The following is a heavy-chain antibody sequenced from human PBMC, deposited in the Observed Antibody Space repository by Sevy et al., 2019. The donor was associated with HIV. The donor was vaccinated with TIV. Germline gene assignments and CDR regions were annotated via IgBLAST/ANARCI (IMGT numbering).Heavy chain of an antibody. D-gene: IGHD3-10*01. CDR1: GYTFTSYD. Sequence: ASVKVSCKASGYTFTSYDINWMRQATGQGLEWMGWMNPNSGNTGYAQKFQGRVTMTRNTSISTAYMELSSLRSEDTAVYYCARGLVTMVRGVIITSSGMDVWGQGTTVTVSS. CDR2: MNPNSGNT. V-gene: IGHV1-8*01. CDR3: ARGLVTMVRGVIITSSGMDV. J-gene: IGHJ6*02.